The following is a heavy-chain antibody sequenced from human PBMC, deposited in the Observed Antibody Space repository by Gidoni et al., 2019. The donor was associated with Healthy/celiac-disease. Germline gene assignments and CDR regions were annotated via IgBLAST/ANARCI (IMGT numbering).Heavy chain of an antibody. Sequence: QVQLQESGPGLVKPSETLSLTCTVSGGSISSYYWSWIRQPPGKGLEWIGYIYYSGSTNYNPSLKSRVTISVDTSKNQFSLKLSSVTAADTAVYYCARGGGYYDFWSGYPWAFDIWGQGTMVTVSS. CDR3: ARGGGYYDFWSGYPWAFDI. V-gene: IGHV4-59*01. J-gene: IGHJ3*02. D-gene: IGHD3-3*01. CDR2: IYYSGST. CDR1: GGSISSYY.